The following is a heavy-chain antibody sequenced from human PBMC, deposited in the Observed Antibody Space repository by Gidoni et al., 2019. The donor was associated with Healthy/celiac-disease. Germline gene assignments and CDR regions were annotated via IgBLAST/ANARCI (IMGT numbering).Heavy chain of an antibody. D-gene: IGHD2-2*01. V-gene: IGHV4-34*01. CDR3: ARGGRIVVVPAAMSGYYYGMDV. Sequence: QVQLQQWGAGLLKPSETLSLTCAVYGGSFSGYYWSWIRQPPVKGLEWIGEINHSGSTNYNPSLKSRVTISLDTSKNQFSLKLSSVTAADTAVYYCARGGRIVVVPAAMSGYYYGMDVWGQGTTVTVSS. CDR2: INHSGST. J-gene: IGHJ6*02. CDR1: GGSFSGYY.